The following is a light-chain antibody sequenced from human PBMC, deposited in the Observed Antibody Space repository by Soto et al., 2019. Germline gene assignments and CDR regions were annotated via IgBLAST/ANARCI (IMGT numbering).Light chain of an antibody. V-gene: IGKV1-5*01. Sequence: DIQMTQSPSTLSASVGDRVTITCRASQSISSWLAWYQQKPGKAPKLLIYDASSLESGVPSRFSGSGSGTEFTLTISSLQPDDVSTYYCQQYNSYSFGFGQGTRLEIK. CDR3: QQYNSYSFG. CDR2: DAS. CDR1: QSISSW. J-gene: IGKJ5*01.